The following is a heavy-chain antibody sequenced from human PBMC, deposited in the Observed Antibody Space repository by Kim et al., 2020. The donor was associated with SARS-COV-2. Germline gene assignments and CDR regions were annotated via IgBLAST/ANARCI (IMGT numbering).Heavy chain of an antibody. Sequence: SLKSRVTMSVDTSKNQFSLKLSSVTAADTAVYYCARELIAAAGTRSWFDPWGQGTLVTVSS. V-gene: IGHV4-4*07. J-gene: IGHJ5*02. CDR3: ARELIAAAGTRSWFDP. D-gene: IGHD6-13*01.